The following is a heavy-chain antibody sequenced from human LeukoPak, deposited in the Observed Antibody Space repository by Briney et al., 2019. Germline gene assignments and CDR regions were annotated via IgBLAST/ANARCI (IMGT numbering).Heavy chain of an antibody. D-gene: IGHD2-15*01. V-gene: IGHV3-30*18. CDR3: AKDFHGKLLRYYYGMDV. J-gene: IGHJ6*02. Sequence: PGGSLRLSCAASGFTFSSYGMHWVRQAPGKGLEWVAVISYDGSNKYYADSVKGRFTISRDNSKNTLYLQMNSLRAEDTAVYYCAKDFHGKLLRYYYGMDVWGQGTTVTVSS. CDR2: ISYDGSNK. CDR1: GFTFSSYG.